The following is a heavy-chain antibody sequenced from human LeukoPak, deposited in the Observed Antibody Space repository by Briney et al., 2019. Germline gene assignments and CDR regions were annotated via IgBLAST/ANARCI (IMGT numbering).Heavy chain of an antibody. V-gene: IGHV1-69*06. CDR2: IIPIFGTA. CDR1: GYTFTSYY. J-gene: IGHJ3*02. Sequence: GASVKVSCKASGYTFTSYYMHWVRQAPGQGLEWMGGIIPIFGTANYAQKFQGRVTITADKSTSTAYMELSSLRSEDTAVYYCARETLRRGPYYWDAFDIWGQGTMVTVSS. D-gene: IGHD3-22*01. CDR3: ARETLRRGPYYWDAFDI.